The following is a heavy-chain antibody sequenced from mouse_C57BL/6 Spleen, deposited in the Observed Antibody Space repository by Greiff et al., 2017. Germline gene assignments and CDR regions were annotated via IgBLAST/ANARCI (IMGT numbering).Heavy chain of an antibody. CDR2: ISSGSSTI. D-gene: IGHD1-1*01. J-gene: IGHJ4*01. Sequence: EVKVVESGGGLVKPGGSLKLSCAASGFTFSDYGMHWVRQAPEKGLEWVAYISSGSSTIYYADTVKGRFTISRDNAKNTLFLQMTSLRYEDTAMYYCARTRGYYYGSSYGAMDYWGQGTSVTVSS. CDR1: GFTFSDYG. CDR3: ARTRGYYYGSSYGAMDY. V-gene: IGHV5-17*01.